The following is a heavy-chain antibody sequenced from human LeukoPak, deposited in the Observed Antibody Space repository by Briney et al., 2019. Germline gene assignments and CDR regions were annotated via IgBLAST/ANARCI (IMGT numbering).Heavy chain of an antibody. CDR2: IYYSGST. J-gene: IGHJ6*03. CDR1: GGSISSYS. D-gene: IGHD2-15*01. V-gene: IGHV4-59*01. CDR3: ARSVEGYCSGGSCYSYSYYMDV. Sequence: SETLSLTCTVSGGSISSYSWSWIRQPPGKGLEWIGYIYYSGSTNYNPSLKSRITISVDTSKNQFSLKLNSVTAADTAVYYCARSVEGYCSGGSCYSYSYYMDVWGKGTTVTVSS.